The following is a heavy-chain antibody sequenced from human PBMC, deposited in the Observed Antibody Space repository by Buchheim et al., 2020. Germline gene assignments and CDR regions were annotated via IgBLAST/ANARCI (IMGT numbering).Heavy chain of an antibody. CDR3: AREQEDIVVVPAAMDYYYYYGMDV. CDR2: INSDGSST. D-gene: IGHD2-2*01. J-gene: IGHJ6*02. CDR1: GFTFSSYW. V-gene: IGHV3-74*01. Sequence: EVQLVESGGGLVQPGGSLRLSCAASGFTFSSYWMHWVRQAPGKGLVWVSRINSDGSSTSYADSVKGRFTISRDNAKNTLYLQMNSLRGEDTAVYYCAREQEDIVVVPAAMDYYYYYGMDVWGQGTT.